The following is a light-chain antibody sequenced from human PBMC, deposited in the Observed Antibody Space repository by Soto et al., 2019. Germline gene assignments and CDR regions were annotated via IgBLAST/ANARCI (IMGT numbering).Light chain of an antibody. Sequence: EIVLTQSPGTLSLSPGERATLSRRASQSVRSNYLAWYQQKPGQAPRLLIYNSSTRATGIPDRFSGSGSGTDFTLTISRLEPEDFALYYCQQYRDLPQTFGQGTKVDIK. V-gene: IGKV3-20*01. J-gene: IGKJ1*01. CDR1: QSVRSNY. CDR2: NSS. CDR3: QQYRDLPQT.